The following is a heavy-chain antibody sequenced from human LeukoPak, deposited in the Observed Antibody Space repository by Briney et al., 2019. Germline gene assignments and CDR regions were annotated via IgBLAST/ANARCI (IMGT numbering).Heavy chain of an antibody. CDR3: VSGYDNTDFEF. CDR2: TNGDGSDT. V-gene: IGHV3-74*01. J-gene: IGHJ4*02. CDR1: GFTFTRYW. Sequence: TGGSLRLSSAASGFTFTRYWMHWVRQAPGKGLVWVSCTNGDGSDTSYADSVKGRFTISRDNAKNTLHLQMNSLRVEDTAVYYCVSGYDNTDFEFWGQGTLVTVSS. D-gene: IGHD5-12*01.